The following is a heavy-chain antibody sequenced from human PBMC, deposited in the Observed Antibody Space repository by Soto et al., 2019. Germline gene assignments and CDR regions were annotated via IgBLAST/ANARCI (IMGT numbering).Heavy chain of an antibody. V-gene: IGHV3-9*02. D-gene: IGHD2-15*01. Sequence: LRLSCVASGSSSDPFTMHWVRELPGKGLEWVAGLSWDRSTVAYADSVQGRFTISRDHAKNSVDLLMDSLRPDDTALYFCAVSSPDIVVLPSSIYFTSWGPGTQVTVSS. CDR2: LSWDRSTV. CDR3: AVSSPDIVVLPSSIYFTS. CDR1: GSSSDPFT. J-gene: IGHJ4*02.